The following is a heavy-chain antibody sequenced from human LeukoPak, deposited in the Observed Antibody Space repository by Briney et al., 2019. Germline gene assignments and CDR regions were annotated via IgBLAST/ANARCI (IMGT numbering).Heavy chain of an antibody. V-gene: IGHV3-30*18. CDR2: ISYDGGNN. Sequence: GGSLRLSCAASGFTFSNYAMHWVRQAPGKGLEWVAIISYDGGNNYYADSVKGRFTVSRDNSKNTLFLQMNSLRAEDTAVYYCAKTDYGDRSLDYWGQGTLVTVSS. CDR1: GFTFSNYA. CDR3: AKTDYGDRSLDY. D-gene: IGHD4-17*01. J-gene: IGHJ4*02.